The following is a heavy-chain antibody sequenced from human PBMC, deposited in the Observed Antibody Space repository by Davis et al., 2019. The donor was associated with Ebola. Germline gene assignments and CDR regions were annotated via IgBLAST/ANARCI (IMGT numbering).Heavy chain of an antibody. CDR2: IIPIFGTA. CDR3: ARFAGDYDPPHY. D-gene: IGHD4-17*01. V-gene: IGHV1-69*13. Sequence: SVKVSCKASGGTFSSYAISWVRQAPGQGLEWMGGIIPIFGTANYAQKFQGRVTITADESTSTAYMELSSLRSDDTAVYYCARFAGDYDPPHYWGQGTLVTVSS. J-gene: IGHJ4*02. CDR1: GGTFSSYA.